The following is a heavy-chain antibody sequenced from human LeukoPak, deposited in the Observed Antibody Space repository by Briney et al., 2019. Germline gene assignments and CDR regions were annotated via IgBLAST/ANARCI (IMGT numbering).Heavy chain of an antibody. D-gene: IGHD4-17*01. CDR1: GGSNSSGDYY. CDR2: IFYSGSM. Sequence: SETLSLTCTVSGGSNSSGDYYRTWIRQPPGKGLEWMGYIFYSGSMYYNPSLKSRLTISVDTSKNQFSLKLRSVTATDTAVYYCARQTTVISFDYWGQGALVTVSS. V-gene: IGHV4-30-4*01. J-gene: IGHJ4*02. CDR3: ARQTTVISFDY.